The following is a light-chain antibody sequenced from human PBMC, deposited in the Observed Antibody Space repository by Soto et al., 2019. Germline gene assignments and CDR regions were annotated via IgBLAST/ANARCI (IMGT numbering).Light chain of an antibody. CDR1: SSNIGSNY. J-gene: IGLJ1*01. CDR3: SAWDDSLSGYV. V-gene: IGLV1-47*01. CDR2: RNN. Sequence: QAVVTQPPSASGTPGQRVTISCSGSSSNIGSNYVYWYQQLPGTAPKIIIYRNNQRPSGVPDRISGSKSGTSASLAISGLRSEDEADYYCSAWDDSLSGYVFGTGTKLTVL.